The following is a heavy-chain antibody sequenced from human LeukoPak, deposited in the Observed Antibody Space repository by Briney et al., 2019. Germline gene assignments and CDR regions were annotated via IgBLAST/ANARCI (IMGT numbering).Heavy chain of an antibody. CDR3: ARHEYSGSYYGLSWFDP. CDR1: GGSISGYY. V-gene: IGHV4-59*08. Sequence: SETLSLTCTVSGGSISGYYWSWIRQPPGKGLEWIGYIYYSGSTNYNPSLKSRVTISVDTSKNQFSLKLSSLTAADTAVYYCARHEYSGSYYGLSWFDPWGQGTLVTVSS. CDR2: IYYSGST. D-gene: IGHD1-26*01. J-gene: IGHJ5*02.